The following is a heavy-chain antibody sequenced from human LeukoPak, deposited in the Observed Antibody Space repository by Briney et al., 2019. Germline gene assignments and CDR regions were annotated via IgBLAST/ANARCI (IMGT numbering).Heavy chain of an antibody. CDR1: GDSISSYY. D-gene: IGHD6-19*01. CDR2: IYYSGST. Sequence: SETLSLTCTVSGDSISSYYWNWIRQPPGKGLEWIGYIYYSGSTNYNPSLKSRVTISVDTSENQFSLKLSSVTAADTAVYYCARDRKQWLSDWYFDLWGRGTLVTVSS. CDR3: ARDRKQWLSDWYFDL. J-gene: IGHJ2*01. V-gene: IGHV4-59*01.